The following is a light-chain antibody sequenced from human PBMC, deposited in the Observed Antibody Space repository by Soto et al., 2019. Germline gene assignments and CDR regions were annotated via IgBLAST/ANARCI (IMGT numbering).Light chain of an antibody. J-gene: IGKJ5*01. Sequence: EVVMTQSTATLSVSQGEGVTLSCRASQSVRSHLAWYQQKPGQPPRLLIYGASTRATGIPARFSGSGFGTEFTLTISSLQSEDFAVYYCQQYKNWPLFGQVTRLAI. CDR2: GAS. CDR1: QSVRSH. V-gene: IGKV3-15*01. CDR3: QQYKNWPL.